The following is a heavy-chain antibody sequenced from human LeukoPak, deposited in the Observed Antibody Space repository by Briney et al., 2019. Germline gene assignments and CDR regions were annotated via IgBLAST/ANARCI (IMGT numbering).Heavy chain of an antibody. Sequence: GGSLRLSCAASGFTFNTYTMNWVRQAPGKGLEWVSSITASSTAIYSADSVKGRFTISRDNAKNFLYLQMNSLRAEDTAVYYCARIPAYYDILTGYHTSGPIDYWGQGTLVTVSS. D-gene: IGHD3-9*01. J-gene: IGHJ4*02. CDR3: ARIPAYYDILTGYHTSGPIDY. CDR2: ITASSTAI. CDR1: GFTFNTYT. V-gene: IGHV3-21*01.